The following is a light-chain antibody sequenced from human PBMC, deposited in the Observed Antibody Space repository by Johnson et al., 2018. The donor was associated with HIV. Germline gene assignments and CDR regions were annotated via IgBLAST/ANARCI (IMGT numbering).Light chain of an antibody. CDR2: ENN. J-gene: IGLJ1*01. CDR3: GTWDSSLSAPGYV. V-gene: IGLV1-51*02. CDR1: SSNIGNNY. Sequence: QSVLTQPPSVSAAPGQKVTISCSGSSSNIGNNYVSWYQQLPGTAPKLLIYENNKRPSGIPDRFSGYKSGTSATLGITGLQTGDEADYYCGTWDSSLSAPGYVFGTGTKVTVL.